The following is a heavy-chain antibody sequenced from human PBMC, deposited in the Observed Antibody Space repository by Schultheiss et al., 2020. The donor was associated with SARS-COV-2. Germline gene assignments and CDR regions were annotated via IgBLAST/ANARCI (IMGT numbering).Heavy chain of an antibody. J-gene: IGHJ3*02. D-gene: IGHD3-22*01. CDR1: GYSFTSYW. CDR3: ARLSYDSSGYSSGAFDI. CDR2: IYPGDSDT. V-gene: IGHV5-51*01. Sequence: GESLKISCKGSGYSFTSYWIGWVRQMPGKGLEWMGIIYPGDSDTRYSPSFQGQVTISADKSISTAYLQWCSLKASDTAMYYCARLSYDSSGYSSGAFDIWGQGTMVTVSS.